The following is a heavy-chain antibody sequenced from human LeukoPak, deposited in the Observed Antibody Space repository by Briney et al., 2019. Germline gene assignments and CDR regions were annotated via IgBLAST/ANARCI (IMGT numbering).Heavy chain of an antibody. V-gene: IGHV4-39*02. Sequence: SETLSLTCTVSGVSISSSSYYWGWIRQPPGKGLEWIGRIYYSGSTYYNPSLKSRVTISVDTSKNQFSLKLSSVTAADTAVYYCAREHKDYDTSGYYYGYWGRGTLVTVSS. D-gene: IGHD3-22*01. CDR3: AREHKDYDTSGYYYGY. CDR1: GVSISSSSYY. J-gene: IGHJ4*02. CDR2: IYYSGST.